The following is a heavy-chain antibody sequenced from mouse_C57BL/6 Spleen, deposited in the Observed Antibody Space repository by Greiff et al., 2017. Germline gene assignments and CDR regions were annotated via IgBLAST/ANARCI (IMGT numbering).Heavy chain of an antibody. CDR1: GYTFTSYW. J-gene: IGHJ4*01. D-gene: IGHD1-1*01. CDR2: IYPSDSET. Sequence: QVQLQQPGAELVRPGSSVQLSCKASGYTFTSYWMDWVKQRPGQGLEWIGNIYPSDSETHYNQKLKDKATLTVDKSSSTAYMQLSSLTSEDSAVYYCARRFTTGRPMDYWGQGTSVTVSS. CDR3: ARRFTTGRPMDY. V-gene: IGHV1-61*01.